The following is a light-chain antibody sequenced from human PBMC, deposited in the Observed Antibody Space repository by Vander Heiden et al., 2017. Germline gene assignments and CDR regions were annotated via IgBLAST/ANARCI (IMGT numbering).Light chain of an antibody. CDR2: EVS. CDR3: CSYGDSTTFYV. Sequence: QSALAQPASVSGSPGPSITISCTGTSSDVGNYNRVSWYQQHPGKAPKVIIYEVSKRPSGVSHRFSGSKTGNTASLTISGLQAEDEADYYCCSYGDSTTFYVLGTGTQVTVL. CDR1: SSDVGNYNR. V-gene: IGLV2-23*02. J-gene: IGLJ1*01.